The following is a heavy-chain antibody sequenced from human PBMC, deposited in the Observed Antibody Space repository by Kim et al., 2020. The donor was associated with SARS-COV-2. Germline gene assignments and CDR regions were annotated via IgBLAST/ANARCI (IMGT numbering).Heavy chain of an antibody. CDR2: ISWNSGSI. V-gene: IGHV3-9*01. D-gene: IGHD3-3*01. J-gene: IGHJ4*02. CDR3: AKDLGRGRYYDFWSGYYPN. CDR1: GFTFGDYA. Sequence: GGSLRLSCAASGFTFGDYAMHWVRQAPGKGLEWVSGISWNSGSIGYADSVKGRFTISRDNAKNSLYLQMNSLRAEDTALYYCAKDLGRGRYYDFWSGYYPNWGQGTLVTVSS.